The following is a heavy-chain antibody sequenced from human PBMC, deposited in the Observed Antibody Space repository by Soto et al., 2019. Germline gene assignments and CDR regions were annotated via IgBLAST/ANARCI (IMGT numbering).Heavy chain of an antibody. CDR3: ARGYCTATICDPWFDP. V-gene: IGHV5-51*01. CDR1: GYAFSSYW. J-gene: IGHJ5*02. Sequence: PGASLKIFCQGSGYAFSSYWIAWVRQMPGKGLEWMGIIYPGDSDTRYSPSFQGQVTISVDKSITTAYLQWSSLKASDTAMYYCARGYCTATICDPWFDPWGQGTLVTV. D-gene: IGHD2-8*02. CDR2: IYPGDSDT.